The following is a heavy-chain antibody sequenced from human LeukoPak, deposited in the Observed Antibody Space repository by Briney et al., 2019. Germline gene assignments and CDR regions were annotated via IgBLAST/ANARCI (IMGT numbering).Heavy chain of an antibody. D-gene: IGHD3-10*01. CDR3: AKGFSPLNMVRGVITHFDY. CDR1: GFTFSSYS. J-gene: IGHJ4*02. Sequence: PGGSLRLSCAASGFTFSSYSMNWVRQAPGKGLEWVSYISSSSSTIYYADSVKGRFTISRDNAKNSLYLQMNSLKAEDAAVYYCAKGFSPLNMVRGVITHFDYWGQGTLVTVSS. V-gene: IGHV3-48*04. CDR2: ISSSSSTI.